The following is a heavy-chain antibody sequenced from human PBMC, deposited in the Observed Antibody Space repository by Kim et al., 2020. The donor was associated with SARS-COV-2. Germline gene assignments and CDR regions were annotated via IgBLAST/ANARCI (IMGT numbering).Heavy chain of an antibody. CDR2: VYYSGST. J-gene: IGHJ4*02. CDR1: GASVSSHY. D-gene: IGHD6-6*01. V-gene: IGHV4-59*02. Sequence: SETLSLTCTVSGASVSSHYCIWIRQSPGKGLECIGYVYYSGSTNYNPSLKSRVIISVDTSKNQFSMNLNSVTAADTAVYYCARATSIGGVDYWCQGTLVT. CDR3: ARATSIGGVDY.